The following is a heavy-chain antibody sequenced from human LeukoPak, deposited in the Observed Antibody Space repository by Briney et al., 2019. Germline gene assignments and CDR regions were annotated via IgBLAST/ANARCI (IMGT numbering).Heavy chain of an antibody. V-gene: IGHV4-39*07. Sequence: SETLSLTCTVSGGSITSSRDYWGWIRQPPGKGLEWIGSIYYIGSTYYNPSLKSRVTISIDTSENEFSLKLSSVTAADTAVYYCARDFGPPYYYYMDVWGKGTTVTVSS. J-gene: IGHJ6*03. CDR3: ARDFGPPYYYYMDV. CDR1: GGSITSSRDY. D-gene: IGHD3-10*01. CDR2: IYYIGST.